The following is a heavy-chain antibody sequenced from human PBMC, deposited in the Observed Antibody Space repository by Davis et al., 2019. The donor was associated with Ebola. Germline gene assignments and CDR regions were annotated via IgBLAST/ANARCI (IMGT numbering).Heavy chain of an antibody. D-gene: IGHD6-19*01. CDR2: INPNSGGT. CDR1: GGTFSSYA. J-gene: IGHJ4*02. Sequence: ASVKVSCKASGGTFSSYAISWVRQAPGQGLEWMGWINPNSGGTNYAQKFQGRVTMTRDTSISTAYMELSRLRSDDTAVYYCARCRYSSGWYDYWGQGTLVTVSS. V-gene: IGHV1-2*02. CDR3: ARCRYSSGWYDY.